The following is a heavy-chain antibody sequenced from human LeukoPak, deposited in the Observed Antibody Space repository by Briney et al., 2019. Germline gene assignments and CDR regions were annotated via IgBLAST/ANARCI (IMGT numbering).Heavy chain of an antibody. Sequence: SSETLSLTCTVSGGSISSYYWSWIRQPPGKGLEWIGYIYYSGSTNYNPSLKSRVTISVDTSKNQFSLKLSSVTAADTAVYYCASSSSSDYYGMDVWGQGTTVTVSS. CDR2: IYYSGST. V-gene: IGHV4-59*12. CDR1: GGSISSYY. J-gene: IGHJ6*02. D-gene: IGHD6-6*01. CDR3: ASSSSSDYYGMDV.